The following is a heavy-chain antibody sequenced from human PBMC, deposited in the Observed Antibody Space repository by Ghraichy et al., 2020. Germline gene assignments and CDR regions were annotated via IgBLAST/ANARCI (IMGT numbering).Heavy chain of an antibody. D-gene: IGHD6-13*01. CDR2: IWYDGSNK. V-gene: IGHV3-33*01. Sequence: GALRLSCAASGFTFGSYGMHWVRQAPGKGLEWVAVIWYDGSNKYYADSVKGRFTISRDNSKNTLYLQMNSLRAEDTAVYYCAREYSSSWYNAFDIWGQGTMVTVSS. CDR3: AREYSSSWYNAFDI. J-gene: IGHJ3*02. CDR1: GFTFGSYG.